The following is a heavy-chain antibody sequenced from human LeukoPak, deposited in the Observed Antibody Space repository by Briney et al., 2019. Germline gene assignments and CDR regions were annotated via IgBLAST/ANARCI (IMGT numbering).Heavy chain of an antibody. J-gene: IGHJ4*02. V-gene: IGHV4-34*01. D-gene: IGHD3-22*01. CDR2: INHSGST. CDR1: GGSFSGYY. CDR3: ARDGGSRSGYYQY. Sequence: PSETLSLTCAVYGGSFSGYYWSWIRQPPGKGLEWIGEINHSGSTNYNPSLKSRVTISVDTSKNQFSLKLSSVTAADTAVYYCARDGGSRSGYYQYWGQGTLVTVSS.